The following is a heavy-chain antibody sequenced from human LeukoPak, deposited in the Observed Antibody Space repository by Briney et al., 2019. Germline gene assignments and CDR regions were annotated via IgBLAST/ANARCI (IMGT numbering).Heavy chain of an antibody. V-gene: IGHV3-23*01. CDR3: AKARVVAAIYNY. CDR2: ISGSGGST. D-gene: IGHD2-15*01. CDR1: GFTFSSYA. J-gene: IGHJ4*02. Sequence: GGSLRLSCAASGFTFSSYAMSWVRQARGKGLDWVSAISGSGGSTYYADSVKGRFTISRDNSKNTLYPQMNSLRAEDTAVYYCAKARVVAAIYNYWGQGTLVTVSS.